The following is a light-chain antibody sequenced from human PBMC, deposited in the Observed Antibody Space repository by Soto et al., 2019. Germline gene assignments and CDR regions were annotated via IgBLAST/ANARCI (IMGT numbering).Light chain of an antibody. Sequence: DLQMTQSPSTLSASVGDRVTITCRASQNINIWLAWYQQKPGKAPKLLIYTASTLESGVPSRFSGSGSGTEFTLTISSLQPDDSATYYCQQYNGLPTWTFGQGTKVEMK. CDR3: QQYNGLPTWT. CDR1: QNINIW. CDR2: TAS. V-gene: IGKV1-5*03. J-gene: IGKJ1*01.